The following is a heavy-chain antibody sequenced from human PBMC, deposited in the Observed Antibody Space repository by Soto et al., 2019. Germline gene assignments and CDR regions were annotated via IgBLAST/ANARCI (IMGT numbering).Heavy chain of an antibody. J-gene: IGHJ4*02. CDR3: ARGPQSGITSIFRSYFDY. CDR2: FFGGGTT. D-gene: IGHD2-21*01. V-gene: IGHV3-53*01. CDR1: GFTVSSNY. Sequence: VGSLRLSCAASGFTVSSNYMSCVRQAPGKGLEWVSIFFGGGTTSFAGSVKGRFTISRDTSKNTLYLQMNSLRAEDTAVYYCARGPQSGITSIFRSYFDYWGQGTLVTVSS.